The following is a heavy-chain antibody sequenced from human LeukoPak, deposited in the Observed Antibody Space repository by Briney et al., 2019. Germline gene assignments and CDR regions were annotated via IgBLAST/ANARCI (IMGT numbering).Heavy chain of an antibody. CDR1: GGSFSGYY. Sequence: SETLSLTCAVYGGSFSGYYWSWIRQPPGKGLEWIGEINHSGSTNYNPSLKNRLTISVDTSKNQFSLKLSSVTAADTAVYYCARGRTVTTYDYWGQGTLVTVSS. CDR3: ARGRTVTTYDY. V-gene: IGHV4-34*01. J-gene: IGHJ4*02. D-gene: IGHD4-17*01. CDR2: INHSGST.